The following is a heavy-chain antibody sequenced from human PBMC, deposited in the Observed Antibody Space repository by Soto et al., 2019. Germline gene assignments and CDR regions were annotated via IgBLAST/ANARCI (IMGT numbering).Heavy chain of an antibody. CDR3: ARDFSVYSSGPGAFDI. D-gene: IGHD6-19*01. CDR2: IIPILGIA. CDR1: GGTFSSYT. V-gene: IGHV1-69*08. Sequence: QVQLVQSGAEVKKPGSSVKVSCKASGGTFSSYTISWVRQAPGQGLEWMGRIIPILGIANYAQKFQGRVTITADKSTSTAYMELSSLRSDDTAVYYCARDFSVYSSGPGAFDIWGQGTMVTVSS. J-gene: IGHJ3*02.